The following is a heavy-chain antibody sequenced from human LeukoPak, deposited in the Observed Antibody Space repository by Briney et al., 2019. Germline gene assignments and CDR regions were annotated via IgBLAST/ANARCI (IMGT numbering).Heavy chain of an antibody. CDR1: GGSISSSSDY. J-gene: IGHJ6*03. CDR3: ARSPCSSTSCYYYYYMDV. D-gene: IGHD2-2*01. V-gene: IGHV4-39*01. CDR2: IYYSGST. Sequence: SETLSLICTVSGGSISSSSDYWGWIRQPPGKGLDWIESIYYSGSTYYNPSLTSRVTIYVDTYKNQSSLKLSSVTAADTAVYYCARSPCSSTSCYYYYYMDVWGKGTTVTVSS.